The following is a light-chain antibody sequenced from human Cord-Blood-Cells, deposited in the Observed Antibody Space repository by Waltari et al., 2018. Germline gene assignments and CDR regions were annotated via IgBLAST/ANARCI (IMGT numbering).Light chain of an antibody. Sequence: QSALTQPASVSGSPGQSNTISCTGTSSDVGSYNLVSCYQQHPGKAPKLMIYEGSKRPSVVSNRFSGSKSGNTASLTISGLQAEDEADYYCCSYAGSSTYNYVFGTGTKVTVL. CDR3: CSYAGSSTYNYV. CDR2: EGS. V-gene: IGLV2-23*01. CDR1: SSDVGSYNL. J-gene: IGLJ1*01.